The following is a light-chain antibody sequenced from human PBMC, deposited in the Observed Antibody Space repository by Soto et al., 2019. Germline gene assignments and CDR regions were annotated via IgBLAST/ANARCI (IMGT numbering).Light chain of an antibody. CDR3: HQYAASPLT. J-gene: IGKJ4*01. CDR2: DAS. CDR1: QSVGRNF. V-gene: IGKV3-20*01. Sequence: EIVLTQSPGTLSLSPGERATLSCRASQSVGRNFLAWFQQKPGQAPRLLIYDASSRATGIPDRFSGSGSGTDFTLTISRLEHEDFAVFYCHQYAASPLTFGGGTKVEIK.